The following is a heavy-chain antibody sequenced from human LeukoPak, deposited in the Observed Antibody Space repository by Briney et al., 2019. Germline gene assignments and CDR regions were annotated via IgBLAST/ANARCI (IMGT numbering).Heavy chain of an antibody. CDR2: ISGSGGST. V-gene: IGHV3-23*01. D-gene: IGHD6-13*01. Sequence: PGGSLRLSCAASGLIFSNYAMSWVRQAPGKGLEWVSIISGSGGSTYYVDSVKGRFTIFRDNSKYTLYLQMSSLRAEDTAVYYCAKEPGIAAAAQNNWFDPWGQGTLVTVSS. CDR3: AKEPGIAAAAQNNWFDP. J-gene: IGHJ5*02. CDR1: GLIFSNYA.